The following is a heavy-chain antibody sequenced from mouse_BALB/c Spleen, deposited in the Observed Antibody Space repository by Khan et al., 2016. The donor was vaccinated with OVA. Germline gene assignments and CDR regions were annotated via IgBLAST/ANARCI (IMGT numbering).Heavy chain of an antibody. V-gene: IGHV5-6-5*01. J-gene: IGHJ2*01. D-gene: IGHD2-14*01. CDR1: GFTFSSYV. CDR2: ISSGGST. CDR3: TREAYRYDEYYFDY. Sequence: EVELVESGGGSVKPGGSLKLSCVVSGFTFSSYVMSWVRQTPEKRLEWVASISSGGSTYYPDSVKGRFTISRDNARNIVYPQMSSLRSEDMAMYFCTREAYRYDEYYFDYWGQGTTLTVSS.